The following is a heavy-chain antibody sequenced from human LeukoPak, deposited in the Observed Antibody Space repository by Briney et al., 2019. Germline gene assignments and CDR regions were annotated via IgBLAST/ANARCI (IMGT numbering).Heavy chain of an antibody. CDR2: ISSSGSNI. Sequence: GGSLRPSCAASGFTFSSHEMNWVRQAPGKGLEWVSYISSSGSNIHYADSVKGRSTISRDNAKNSLYLQMNSLRAEDTAVYYCARQHYDFWLPADYWGQGTLVTVSS. D-gene: IGHD3-3*01. CDR3: ARQHYDFWLPADY. CDR1: GFTFSSHE. J-gene: IGHJ4*02. V-gene: IGHV3-48*03.